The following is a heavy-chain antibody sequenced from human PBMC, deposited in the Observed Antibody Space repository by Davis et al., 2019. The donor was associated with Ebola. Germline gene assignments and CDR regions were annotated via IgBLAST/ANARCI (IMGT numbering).Heavy chain of an antibody. CDR2: IKQDGSEK. Sequence: GGSLRLSCAASGFTFSNYWMSWVRQAPGKGLEWVANIKQDGSEKYYVDSVKGRFTISRDNAKNSLYLQMNSLRAEDTAVYYCARAFFSPAADIISYWYFDLWGRGTLVTVSS. CDR1: GFTFSNYW. V-gene: IGHV3-7*01. J-gene: IGHJ2*01. CDR3: ARAFFSPAADIISYWYFDL. D-gene: IGHD6-13*01.